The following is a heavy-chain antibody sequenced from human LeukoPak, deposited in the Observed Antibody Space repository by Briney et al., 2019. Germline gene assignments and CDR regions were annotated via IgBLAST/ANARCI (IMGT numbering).Heavy chain of an antibody. CDR2: ISYDGSNK. D-gene: IGHD4-17*01. CDR3: AKDPPLYGDHNYFDY. V-gene: IGHV3-30*18. CDR1: GFTFSSYG. Sequence: QAGGSLRLSCAASGFTFSSYGMHWVRQAPGKGLEWVAVISYDGSNKYYADSVKGRFTISRDNSKNTLYLQMNSLRAEDTAVYYCAKDPPLYGDHNYFDYWGQGTLVTVSS. J-gene: IGHJ4*02.